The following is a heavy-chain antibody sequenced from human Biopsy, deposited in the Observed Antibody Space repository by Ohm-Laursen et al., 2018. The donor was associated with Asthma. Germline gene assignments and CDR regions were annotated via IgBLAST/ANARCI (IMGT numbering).Heavy chain of an antibody. Sequence: ASVKVFCKASGDSFNNFAISWVRQAPGQGLEWMGGLIPVLGTPDHAQMFEGRVTITADESTSTAYMELSSLRSEDTAVYYCARGYSGTDRIVYYYSGLEVWGQGTTVTVSS. CDR1: GDSFNNFA. V-gene: IGHV1-69*13. CDR3: ARGYSGTDRIVYYYSGLEV. J-gene: IGHJ6*02. D-gene: IGHD5-12*01. CDR2: LIPVLGTP.